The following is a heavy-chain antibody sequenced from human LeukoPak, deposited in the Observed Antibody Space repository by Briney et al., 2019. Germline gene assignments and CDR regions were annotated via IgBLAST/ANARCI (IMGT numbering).Heavy chain of an antibody. V-gene: IGHV4-61*02. Sequence: NPSQTLSLTCTVSGGSISSGSYYWSWIRQPAGKGLEWIGRIYTSGSTNYNPSLKSRVTISVDTPKNQFSLKLSSVTAADTAVYYCASNRSPRSKLDAFDIWGQGTMVTVSS. CDR3: ASNRSPRSKLDAFDI. D-gene: IGHD2/OR15-2a*01. CDR2: IYTSGST. CDR1: GGSISSGSYY. J-gene: IGHJ3*02.